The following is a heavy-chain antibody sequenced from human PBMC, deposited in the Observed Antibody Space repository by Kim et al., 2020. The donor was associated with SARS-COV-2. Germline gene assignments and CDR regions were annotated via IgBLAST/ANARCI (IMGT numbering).Heavy chain of an antibody. V-gene: IGHV3-21*01. J-gene: IGHJ4*02. Sequence: GGSLRFSCAASGFTFSSYSMNWVRQAPGKGLEWVSSISSSSSYIYYADSVKGRFTISRDNAKNSLYLQMNSLRAEDTAVYYCARTTYYYDSSGYYFDYFDYWGQGTLVTVSS. D-gene: IGHD3-22*01. CDR1: GFTFSSYS. CDR2: ISSSSSYI. CDR3: ARTTYYYDSSGYYFDYFDY.